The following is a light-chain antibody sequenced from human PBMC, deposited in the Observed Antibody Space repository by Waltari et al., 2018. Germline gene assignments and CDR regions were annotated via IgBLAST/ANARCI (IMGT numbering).Light chain of an antibody. CDR1: SRVVADFYF. CDR2: DVN. CDR3: CSDTGANTYVN. Sequence: QSALTQPRSMSGSPGQSVTIPCTGTSRVVADFYFVSWYQQQPGKDPQYLIYDVNKRASGVPDRFSGSKSGYTASLTICGLQTDDEANYYCCSDTGANTYVNFGGGTKLTVL. J-gene: IGLJ2*01. V-gene: IGLV2-11*01.